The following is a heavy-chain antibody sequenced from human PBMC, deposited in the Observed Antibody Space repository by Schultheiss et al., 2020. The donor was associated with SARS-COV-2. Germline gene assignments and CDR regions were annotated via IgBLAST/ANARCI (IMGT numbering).Heavy chain of an antibody. J-gene: IGHJ5*02. V-gene: IGHV1-18*01. CDR1: GYTFTSYG. CDR3: AREVGYYYDSSRLYSHFTDNWFDP. CDR2: ISAYNGNT. D-gene: IGHD3-22*01. Sequence: ASVKVSCKASGYTFTSYGISWVRQAPGQGLEWMGWISAYNGNTNYAQKLQGRVTITADKSTSTAYMELSSLRSEDTAVYYCAREVGYYYDSSRLYSHFTDNWFDPWGQGTLVTVSS.